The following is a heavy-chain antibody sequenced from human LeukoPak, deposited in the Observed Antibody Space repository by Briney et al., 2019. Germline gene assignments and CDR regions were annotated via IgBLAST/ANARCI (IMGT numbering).Heavy chain of an antibody. J-gene: IGHJ4*02. CDR3: ARVKRDPYSSILY. CDR1: AGSISSSNYY. CDR2: IYYSGST. D-gene: IGHD6-13*01. V-gene: IGHV4-39*01. Sequence: SETLSLTCTVPAGSISSSNYYWGWIRQAPGKGLEWIGTIYYSGSTYYNPSLKSRVSISVDTSKNQFSLGLTSVTDTDTAVYYCARVKRDPYSSILYWGQGTLVTVSS.